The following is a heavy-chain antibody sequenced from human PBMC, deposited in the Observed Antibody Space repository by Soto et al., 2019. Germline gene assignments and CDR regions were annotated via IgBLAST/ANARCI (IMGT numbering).Heavy chain of an antibody. Sequence: VASVKVSCKASGGTFSSYAISWVRQAPGQGLEWMGGIIPIFGTANYAQKFQGRVTITADESTSTAYMELSSLRSEDTAVYYCARADTARVCDYWGKGTRITFST. CDR2: IIPIFGTA. V-gene: IGHV1-69*13. D-gene: IGHD5-18*01. CDR1: GGTFSSYA. J-gene: IGHJ4*02. CDR3: ARADTARVCDY.